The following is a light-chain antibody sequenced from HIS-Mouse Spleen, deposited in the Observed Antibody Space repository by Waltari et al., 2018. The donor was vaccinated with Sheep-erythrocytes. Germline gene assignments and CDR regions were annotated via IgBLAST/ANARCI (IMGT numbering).Light chain of an antibody. V-gene: IGLV2-14*03. CDR2: DVG. Sequence: QSALTQPASVSGSPGQSITISCPGTSSAVGGYNYVSWYQQHPGKAPKLMIYDVGNRPSGVSNRFSGSKSGNTASLTISGLQAEDEADYYCSSYTSSSTLVVFGGGTKLTVL. CDR1: SSAVGGYNY. CDR3: SSYTSSSTLVV. J-gene: IGLJ2*01.